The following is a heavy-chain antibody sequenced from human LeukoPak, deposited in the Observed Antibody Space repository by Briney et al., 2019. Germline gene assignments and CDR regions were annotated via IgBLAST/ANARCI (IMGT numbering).Heavy chain of an antibody. CDR1: GGSFSGYY. J-gene: IGHJ4*02. Sequence: TSETLSLTCAVYGGSFSGYYWSWIRQPPGKGLEWIGEINHSGSTNYNPSLKSRVTISVDTSKNQFSLKLSSVTAADTAVYYCARGQRTRTSKPTSIAVALNYWGQGTLVTVSS. V-gene: IGHV4-34*01. D-gene: IGHD6-19*01. CDR3: ARGQRTRTSKPTSIAVALNY. CDR2: INHSGST.